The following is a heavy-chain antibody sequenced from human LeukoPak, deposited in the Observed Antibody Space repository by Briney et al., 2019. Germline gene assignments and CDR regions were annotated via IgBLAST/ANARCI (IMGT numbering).Heavy chain of an antibody. CDR3: TSSRFGEPWPYYYYMDV. CDR1: GFTFRGSA. V-gene: IGHV3-73*01. Sequence: GGSLKLSCAASGFTFRGSAMHWVRQASGKGLEWVGRIRSKANSYATAYAASVKGRFTISRDDSKNTAYLQMNSLKTEDTAVYYCTSSRFGEPWPYYYYMDVWGKGTTVTISS. J-gene: IGHJ6*03. D-gene: IGHD3-10*01. CDR2: IRSKANSYAT.